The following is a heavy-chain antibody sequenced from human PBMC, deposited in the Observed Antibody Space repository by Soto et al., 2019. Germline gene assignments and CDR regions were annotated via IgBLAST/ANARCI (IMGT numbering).Heavy chain of an antibody. CDR1: GYTFTSYD. CDR2: MHPNSGNT. D-gene: IGHD6-13*01. CDR3: ARGDIYSSSSLLALDI. J-gene: IGHJ3*02. Sequence: QVQLVQSGAEVKKPGASVKVSCKASGYTFTSYDINWVRQASGQGLEWMGWMHPNSGNTGYAQKFQGRVTMTRNTSISTVYMELSSLRSEDTAVYYCARGDIYSSSSLLALDIWGQGTMVTVSS. V-gene: IGHV1-8*01.